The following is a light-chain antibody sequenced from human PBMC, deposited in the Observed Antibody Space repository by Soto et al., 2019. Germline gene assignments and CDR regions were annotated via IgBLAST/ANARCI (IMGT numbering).Light chain of an antibody. Sequence: DIVMTQSPDSLAVSLGERATINCRSSQSILYSSNNRHYLAWYQQKPGQPPKLLIYWASTRESGVPDRFSGSGSGTDFTLTISSLQAEDVAVYYCQHYYETPRTFGQGTKVEIK. CDR3: QHYYETPRT. CDR2: WAS. J-gene: IGKJ1*01. V-gene: IGKV4-1*01. CDR1: QSILYSSNNRHY.